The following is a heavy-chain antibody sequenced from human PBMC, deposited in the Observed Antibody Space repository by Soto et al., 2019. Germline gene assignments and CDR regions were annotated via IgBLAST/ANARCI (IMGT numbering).Heavy chain of an antibody. D-gene: IGHD1-26*01. Sequence: QVQLVESGGGVVQPGRSLRLSCAASGFTFSSYAMHWVRQAPGKGLEWVAVISYDGSNKYYADSVKGRFTISRDNSKNTLYLQMNSLRAEDTAVYYCARDHYEWELHYYFDYWGQGTLVTVSS. J-gene: IGHJ4*02. CDR3: ARDHYEWELHYYFDY. CDR1: GFTFSSYA. CDR2: ISYDGSNK. V-gene: IGHV3-30-3*01.